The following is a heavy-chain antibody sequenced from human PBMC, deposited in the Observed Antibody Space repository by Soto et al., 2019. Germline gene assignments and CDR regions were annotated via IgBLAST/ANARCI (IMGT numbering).Heavy chain of an antibody. CDR3: ARSYDCYGMDV. Sequence: GGSLRLSCAASGFTFSSYDMHWVRQATGKGLEWVSAIGTAGDTYYPGSVKGRFTISRENAKNSLYLQMNSLRAGDMAVYYCARSYDCYGMDVWGQGTTVTVSS. CDR1: GFTFSSYD. J-gene: IGHJ6*02. CDR2: IGTAGDT. D-gene: IGHD3-3*01. V-gene: IGHV3-13*01.